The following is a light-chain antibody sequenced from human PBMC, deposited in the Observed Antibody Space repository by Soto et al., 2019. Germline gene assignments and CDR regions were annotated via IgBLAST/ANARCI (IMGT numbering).Light chain of an antibody. CDR2: DAS. CDR1: QDIGDH. V-gene: IGKV1-33*01. Sequence: QLTQSPSSLSATLRDRVTITCQASQDIGDHINWYHQNVGRAPQLLIYDASTLEGGVQPRFSGGVFGTDFTLTISSLQPDDVGTYYCQYYDGGLTLLTFGPGTRLDI. J-gene: IGKJ3*01. CDR3: QYYDGGLTLLT.